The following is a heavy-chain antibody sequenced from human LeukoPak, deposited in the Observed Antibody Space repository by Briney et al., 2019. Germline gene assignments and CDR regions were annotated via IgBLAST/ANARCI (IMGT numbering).Heavy chain of an antibody. Sequence: GGSLRLSCAASGFSLSSYGMHGVRQAPGKGPEWLSYFSSSGDTIYYADSVKGRFTISRDNAKNSLYLQMNSLKAEDTAIYYCVTNCPVWWGQGTLVTVSS. CDR2: FSSSGDTI. CDR3: VTNCPVW. D-gene: IGHD3-16*01. V-gene: IGHV3-48*01. J-gene: IGHJ4*02. CDR1: GFSLSSYG.